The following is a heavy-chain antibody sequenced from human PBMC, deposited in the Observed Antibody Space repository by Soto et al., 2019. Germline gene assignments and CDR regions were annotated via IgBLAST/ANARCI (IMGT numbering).Heavy chain of an antibody. CDR3: AFGNLSYYFDY. CDR2: MSGSGSTI. J-gene: IGHJ4*02. D-gene: IGHD3-16*01. CDR1: GFTFSSYE. V-gene: IGHV3-48*03. Sequence: GSLRLSCAASGFTFSSYEVNWVRQAPGKGLEWLSYMSGSGSTIYYADSVKGRFTISRDNTKNSLYLQMNSLRAEDTAVYHCAFGNLSYYFDYWGQGTPVTVSS.